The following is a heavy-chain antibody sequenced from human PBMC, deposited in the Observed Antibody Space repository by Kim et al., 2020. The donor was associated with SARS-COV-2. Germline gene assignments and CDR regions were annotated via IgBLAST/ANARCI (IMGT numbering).Heavy chain of an antibody. V-gene: IGHV4-30-2*01. CDR1: GGSISSGGYS. CDR3: AREGITGPH. D-gene: IGHD1-20*01. J-gene: IGHJ3*01. Sequence: SETLSLTCAVSGGSISSGGYSWSWIRQPPGKGLEWIGYIYHSGSTYYNPSLKSRVTISVDRSKNQFSLKLSSVTAADTAVYYCAREGITGPHWGQGTMVTVSS. CDR2: IYHSGST.